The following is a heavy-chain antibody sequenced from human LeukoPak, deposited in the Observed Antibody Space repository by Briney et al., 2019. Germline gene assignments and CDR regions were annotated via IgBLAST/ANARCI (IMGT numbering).Heavy chain of an antibody. J-gene: IGHJ6*03. CDR2: IYSAGST. V-gene: IGHV4-61*02. Sequence: SQTLSLTCTVSGGSISSGSYYWSWIRQSAGKGLEWIGRIYSAGSTNYTPSLKSLVTISIDTSKNQFSLKLSSVTAADTAVYYCARDGSNSSRYSYYYMDVWGKGTTVTVSS. D-gene: IGHD6-13*01. CDR3: ARDGSNSSRYSYYYMDV. CDR1: GGSISSGSYY.